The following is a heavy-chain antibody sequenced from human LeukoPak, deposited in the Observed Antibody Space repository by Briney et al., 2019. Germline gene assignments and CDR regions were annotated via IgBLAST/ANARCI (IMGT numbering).Heavy chain of an antibody. Sequence: GGSLRLSCAASGFTFNSYGMHWVRQAPGKGLEWVGIILYDGSKEEYADSVKGRFTISRDNSKNTLYLQMNSLRTEDTAVYYCAKPGYSSGWSIDYWGQGTLVTVSS. V-gene: IGHV3-30*18. CDR1: GFTFNSYG. CDR2: ILYDGSKE. J-gene: IGHJ4*02. D-gene: IGHD6-19*01. CDR3: AKPGYSSGWSIDY.